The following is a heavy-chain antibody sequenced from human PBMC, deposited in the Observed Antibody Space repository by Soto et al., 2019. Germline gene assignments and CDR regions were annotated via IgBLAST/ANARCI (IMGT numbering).Heavy chain of an antibody. CDR2: IYYLGNT. D-gene: IGHD3-22*01. Sequence: SETLSLTCTVSGGSISSTSSYWAWIRQPPGKGLEWVGSIYYLGNTYYNPSPGSRVTISVDTSKNQFSLKLSSVTAADTAVYYCARLHPGDSDSSFTDAFDIWGQGTMVTVSS. CDR1: GGSISSTSSY. CDR3: ARLHPGDSDSSFTDAFDI. V-gene: IGHV4-39*01. J-gene: IGHJ3*02.